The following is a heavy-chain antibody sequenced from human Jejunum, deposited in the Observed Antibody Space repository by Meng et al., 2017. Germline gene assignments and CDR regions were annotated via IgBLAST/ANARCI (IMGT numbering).Heavy chain of an antibody. V-gene: IGHV3-23*01. CDR1: GFTFSSYA. D-gene: IGHD6-6*01. Sequence: EGQLLDAGGGLVQPGGSMRLSCTASGFTFSSYAMSWVRQTPGKGLEWVSTIGTSADPYYADSVKGRFTISRDNSENTMFLQMNSLRAEDTAVYYCAANRPSLPFDYWGQGTLVTVSS. CDR2: IGTSADP. J-gene: IGHJ4*02. CDR3: AANRPSLPFDY.